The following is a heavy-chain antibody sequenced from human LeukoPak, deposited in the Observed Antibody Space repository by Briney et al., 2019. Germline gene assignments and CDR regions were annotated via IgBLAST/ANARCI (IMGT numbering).Heavy chain of an antibody. CDR1: GFTVSSND. CDR2: IYSGGST. J-gene: IGHJ6*02. D-gene: IGHD6-19*01. CDR3: ARGAGAYNYYAMDV. V-gene: IGHV3-66*01. Sequence: TGGSLRLSCAASGFTVSSNDMNWVRQAPGKGLEWVSVIYSGGSTFSVDSVKGRFTISRDNSKNTLYLQMNSLRAEDTALYYCARGAGAYNYYAMDVWGQGTTVTVSS.